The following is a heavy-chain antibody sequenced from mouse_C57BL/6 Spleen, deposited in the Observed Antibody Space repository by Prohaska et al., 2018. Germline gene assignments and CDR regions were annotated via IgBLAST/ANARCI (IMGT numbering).Heavy chain of an antibody. Sequence: HGKSLEWIGDINPNNGGTSYNQKFKGKATLTVDKSSSTAYMELRSLTSEDSAVYYCAKYYGSSWFAYWGQGTLVTVSA. J-gene: IGHJ3*01. CDR2: INPNNGGT. D-gene: IGHD1-1*01. CDR3: AKYYGSSWFAY. V-gene: IGHV1-26*01.